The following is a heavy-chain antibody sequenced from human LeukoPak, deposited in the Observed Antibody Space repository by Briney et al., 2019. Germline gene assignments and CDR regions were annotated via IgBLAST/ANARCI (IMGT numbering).Heavy chain of an antibody. CDR1: GFTFGDYA. J-gene: IGHJ4*02. CDR3: TRVVMGRYCSGGSCYPLPDY. D-gene: IGHD2-15*01. V-gene: IGHV3-49*03. CDR2: IRSKAYGGTT. Sequence: GGSLRLSCTASGFTFGDYAMSWFRQAPGKGLEWAGFIRSKAYGGTTEYAASVKGRFTISRDDSKSIAYLQMNSLKTEDTAVYYCTRVVMGRYCSGGSCYPLPDYWGQGTLVTVSS.